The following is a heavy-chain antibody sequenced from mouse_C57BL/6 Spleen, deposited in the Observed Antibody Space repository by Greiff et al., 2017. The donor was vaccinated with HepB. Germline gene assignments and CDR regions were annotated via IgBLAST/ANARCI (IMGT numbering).Heavy chain of an antibody. CDR2: IYPGDGDT. Sequence: QVHVKQSGPELVKPGASVKISCKASGYAFSSSWMNWVKQRPGKGLEWIGRIYPGDGDTNYNGKFKGKATLTADKSSSTAYMQLSSLTSEDSAVYFCARGDYDYDRYYAMDYWGQGTSVTVSS. CDR1: GYAFSSSW. V-gene: IGHV1-82*01. J-gene: IGHJ4*01. CDR3: ARGDYDYDRYYAMDY. D-gene: IGHD2-4*01.